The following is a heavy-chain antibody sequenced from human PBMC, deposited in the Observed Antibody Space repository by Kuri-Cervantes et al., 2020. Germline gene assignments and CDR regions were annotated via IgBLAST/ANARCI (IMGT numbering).Heavy chain of an antibody. CDR3: ARGYSGWSFDI. Sequence: GGSLRLSCAASGFTFRSYSMNWVRQAPGKGLEWVSSSSSSSSYIYYADSVKGRFTISRDNAKNSLYLQMNSLRAEDTAVYYCARGYSGWSFDIWGQGTMVTVSS. D-gene: IGHD6-19*01. CDR2: SSSSSSYI. V-gene: IGHV3-21*01. CDR1: GFTFRSYS. J-gene: IGHJ3*02.